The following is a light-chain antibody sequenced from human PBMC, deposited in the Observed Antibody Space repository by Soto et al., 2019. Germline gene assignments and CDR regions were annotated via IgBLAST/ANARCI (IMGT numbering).Light chain of an antibody. CDR3: QKYGSSPFT. CDR2: GAS. Sequence: EIVLTKSPGTLPLSTGEPATLSCRASQSVSSSYLAWYQQKRGQAPRLFIYGASSRSTGIPYSFSGSGSGTDFTLTISRLEPEDFAVYYCQKYGSSPFTFGGGTKVEIK. CDR1: QSVSSSY. J-gene: IGKJ4*01. V-gene: IGKV3-20*01.